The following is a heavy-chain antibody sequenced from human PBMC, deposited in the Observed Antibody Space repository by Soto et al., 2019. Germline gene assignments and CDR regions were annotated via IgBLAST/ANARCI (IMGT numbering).Heavy chain of an antibody. Sequence: GWFLRVFSASSGFTFSSYSMNWVRQAPGKGLEWVSSISSSSSYIYYADSVKGRFTISRDNAKNSLYLQMNSLRAEDTAVYYCARERPYAFDIWGQGT. CDR2: ISSSSSYI. J-gene: IGHJ3*02. V-gene: IGHV3-21*01. CDR1: GFTFSSYS. CDR3: ARERPYAFDI.